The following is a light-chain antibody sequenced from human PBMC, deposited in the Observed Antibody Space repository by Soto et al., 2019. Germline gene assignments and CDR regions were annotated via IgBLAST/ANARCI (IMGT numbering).Light chain of an antibody. Sequence: AIQMTQSPTSLSASVGDRVIITCRASQDISKDLGWYQQKPGKAPKFLIYSATSTQSGVPSTFSGSGFGTDFTLTISSLEPEDFAVYFCQQRSDWPPLTFGQGTRLEIK. CDR1: QDISKD. J-gene: IGKJ5*01. CDR3: QQRSDWPPLT. V-gene: IGKV1-6*01. CDR2: SAT.